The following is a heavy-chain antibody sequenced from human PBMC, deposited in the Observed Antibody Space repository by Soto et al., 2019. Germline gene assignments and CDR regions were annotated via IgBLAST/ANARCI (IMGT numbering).Heavy chain of an antibody. Sequence: PGGSLRLSCAASGFTFSNAWMNWVRQAPGKGLEWVGRIKSKTDGGTTDYAAPVKGRFTISRDDSKNTVYLQMNSLKTEDTAVYYCTSHLLGYCSSTSCYHGYFDYWGQGTLVTVSS. CDR1: GFTFSNAW. V-gene: IGHV3-15*07. CDR2: IKSKTDGGTT. CDR3: TSHLLGYCSSTSCYHGYFDY. J-gene: IGHJ4*02. D-gene: IGHD2-2*01.